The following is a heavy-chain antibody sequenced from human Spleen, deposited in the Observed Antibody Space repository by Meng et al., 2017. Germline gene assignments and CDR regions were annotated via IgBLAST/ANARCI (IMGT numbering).Heavy chain of an antibody. CDR1: GFTFSSYA. D-gene: IGHD5-18*01. J-gene: IGHJ6*02. CDR2: ISYDGSNK. CDR3: ARRDTAMVNYYYGMDV. Sequence: GESLKISCAASGFTFSSYAMHWVRQAPGKGLEWVAVISYDGSNKYYADSVKGRFTISRDNSKNTLYLQMNSLRAEDTAVYYCARRDTAMVNYYYGMDVWGQGTMVTVSS. V-gene: IGHV3-30*07.